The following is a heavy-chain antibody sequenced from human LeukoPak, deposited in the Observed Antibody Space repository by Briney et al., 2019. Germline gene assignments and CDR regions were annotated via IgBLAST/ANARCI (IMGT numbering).Heavy chain of an antibody. Sequence: SETLSLTCTVSGGSISSSSYYWGWIRQPPGKGLEWIGSIYYSGSTYYNPSLKSRVTISVDTSKNQFSLKLSSVTAADTAVYYCAREAPTYLLYNWFDPWGQGTLVTVSS. CDR3: AREAPTYLLYNWFDP. V-gene: IGHV4-39*07. CDR2: IYYSGST. J-gene: IGHJ5*02. CDR1: GGSISSSSYY.